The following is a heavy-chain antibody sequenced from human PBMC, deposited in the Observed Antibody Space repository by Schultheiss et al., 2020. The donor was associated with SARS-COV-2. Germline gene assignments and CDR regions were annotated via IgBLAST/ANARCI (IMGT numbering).Heavy chain of an antibody. V-gene: IGHV1-46*01. CDR3: ARGLRDV. CDR1: GYTFTSYY. CDR2: INPNSDDT. Sequence: GESLKISCKASGYTFTSYYMHWVRQAPGQGLEWMGIINPNSDDTNYAQKFQGRVTMTRDTSTRSVYLELHSLRSEDTAVYYCARGLRDVWGQGTLVTVSS. J-gene: IGHJ4*02.